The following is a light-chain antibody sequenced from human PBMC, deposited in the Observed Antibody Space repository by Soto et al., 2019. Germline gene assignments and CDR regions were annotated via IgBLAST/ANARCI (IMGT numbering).Light chain of an antibody. CDR3: SSYTTSSTWV. V-gene: IGLV2-14*01. CDR1: SSDIGNY. CDR2: EVS. J-gene: IGLJ3*02. Sequence: QSALTQPASVSGSPGQSITISCTGTSSDIGNYVSWYQQHPGKAPKLMIYEVSNRPSGVSNRFSGSKSGNTASLTISGLQAEDEADYYCSSYTTSSTWVFGGGTKLTVL.